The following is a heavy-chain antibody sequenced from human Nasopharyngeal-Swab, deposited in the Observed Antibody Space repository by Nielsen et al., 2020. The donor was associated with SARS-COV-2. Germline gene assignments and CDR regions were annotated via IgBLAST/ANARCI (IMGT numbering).Heavy chain of an antibody. V-gene: IGHV3-9*01. CDR2: ISWNSGSI. CDR3: AKDTGHYYGSGLHDAFDI. CDR1: GFGFDDYA. D-gene: IGHD3-10*01. J-gene: IGHJ3*02. Sequence: CAVCGFGFDDYAMHWVRQAPGKGLEWVSGISWNSGSIGYADSVKGRFTISRDNAKNSLYLQMNSLRAEDTALYYCAKDTGHYYGSGLHDAFDIWGQGTMVTVSS.